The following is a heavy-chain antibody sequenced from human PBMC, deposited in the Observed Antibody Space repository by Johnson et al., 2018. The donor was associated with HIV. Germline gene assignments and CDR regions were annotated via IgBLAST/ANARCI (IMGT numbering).Heavy chain of an antibody. V-gene: IGHV3-11*04. CDR1: GFSFSDYY. CDR2: ISSSGSTI. Sequence: VQLVESGGGLVKPGGSLRLSCAASGFSFSDYYMSWIRQAPGKGLEWVSYISSSGSTIYSADSVVQGRFTISRDNAKNSVFLQMNSLRVEDTAIYYCARQPDNFWSSDAFDIWGQGTIVTVSS. CDR3: ARQPDNFWSSDAFDI. J-gene: IGHJ3*02. D-gene: IGHD3-3*01.